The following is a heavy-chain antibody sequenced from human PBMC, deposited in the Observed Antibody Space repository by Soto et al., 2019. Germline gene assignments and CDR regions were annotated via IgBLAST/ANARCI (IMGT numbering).Heavy chain of an antibody. J-gene: IGHJ5*02. CDR1: GGSISSSNW. V-gene: IGHV4-4*02. CDR3: ARDASYYGSGSYYNRRGNWFDP. CDR2: IYHSGST. Sequence: SETLSLTCAVSGGSISSSNWWSWVRQPPGKGLEWIGEIYHSGSTNYNPSLKSRVTISVDKSKNQFSLKLSSVTAADTAVYYCARDASYYGSGSYYNRRGNWFDPWGQGTLVTVSS. D-gene: IGHD3-10*01.